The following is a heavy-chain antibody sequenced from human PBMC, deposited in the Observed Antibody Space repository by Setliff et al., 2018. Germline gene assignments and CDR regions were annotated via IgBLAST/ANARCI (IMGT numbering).Heavy chain of an antibody. J-gene: IGHJ4*02. V-gene: IGHV3-48*04. Sequence: PGESLKISCAVSGFTLSTYNMNWVRQAPGKGLEWISFVSSGSTAIYYADSVEGRFTISRDNAKNSLYLQMNSLRAEDTAIYYCASPQAVGNYLGHWGQGTLVTVS. D-gene: IGHD6-19*01. CDR3: ASPQAVGNYLGH. CDR2: VSSGSTAI. CDR1: GFTLSTYN.